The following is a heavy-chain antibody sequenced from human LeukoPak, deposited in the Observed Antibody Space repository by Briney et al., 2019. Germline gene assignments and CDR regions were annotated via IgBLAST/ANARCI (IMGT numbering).Heavy chain of an antibody. D-gene: IGHD2-2*01. J-gene: IGHJ3*02. CDR2: INHSGST. CDR1: GGSFSGYY. CDR3: ARDAWAFDI. Sequence: PSETLSLTCAVYGGSFSGYYWSWIRQPPGKGLEWIGEINHSGSTNYNPSLKSRVTISVDTSKNQFSLKLSSVTAADTAVYYCARDAWAFDIWGRGTMVTVSS. V-gene: IGHV4-34*01.